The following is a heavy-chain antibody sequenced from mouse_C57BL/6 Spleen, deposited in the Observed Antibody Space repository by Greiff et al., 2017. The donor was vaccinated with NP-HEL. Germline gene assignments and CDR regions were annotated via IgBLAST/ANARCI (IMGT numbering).Heavy chain of an antibody. D-gene: IGHD1-1*01. CDR3: ARWVYYYGSSYWYFDV. J-gene: IGHJ1*03. V-gene: IGHV1-53*01. CDR1: GYTFTSYW. CDR2: INPSNGGT. Sequence: VQLQQSGTELVKPGASVKLSCKASGYTFTSYWMHWVKQRPGQGLEWIGNINPSNGGTNYNEKFKSKATLTVDKSSSTAYMQLSSLTSEDSAVYYCARWVYYYGSSYWYFDVWGTGTTVTVSS.